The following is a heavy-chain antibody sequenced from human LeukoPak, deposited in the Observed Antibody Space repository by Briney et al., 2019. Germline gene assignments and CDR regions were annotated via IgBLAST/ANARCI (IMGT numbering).Heavy chain of an antibody. V-gene: IGHV5-51*01. CDR1: GYIFTSYW. CDR3: ARHHYYGSGSYYTNWFDP. J-gene: IGHJ5*02. CDR2: IYPGDSDT. D-gene: IGHD3-10*01. Sequence: GESLKISCKGSGYIFTSYWIGWVRQLPGKGQEWMGIIYPGDSDTRYSPSFQGQVTISADKSISTAYLQWSSLKASDTAMYYCARHHYYGSGSYYTNWFDPWGQGTLVTVSS.